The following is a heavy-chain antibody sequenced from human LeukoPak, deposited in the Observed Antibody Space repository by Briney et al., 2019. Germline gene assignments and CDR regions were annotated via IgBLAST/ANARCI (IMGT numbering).Heavy chain of an antibody. CDR2: ISAYSGNT. CDR3: ARKRGKGATDY. J-gene: IGHJ4*02. Sequence: ASVKVSCKASGYTFTGYYMHWVRQAPGQGLEWMGWISAYSGNTNYAQKLQGRVTMTTDTSTSTAYMELRSLRSDDTAVYYCARKRGKGATDYWGQGTLVTVSS. V-gene: IGHV1-18*04. CDR1: GYTFTGYY. D-gene: IGHD1-26*01.